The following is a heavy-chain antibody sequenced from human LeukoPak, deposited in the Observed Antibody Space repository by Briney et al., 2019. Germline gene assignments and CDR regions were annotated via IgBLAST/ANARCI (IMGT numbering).Heavy chain of an antibody. V-gene: IGHV4-39*07. CDR3: ARRYSSGWYARYYFDY. D-gene: IGHD6-19*01. J-gene: IGHJ4*02. CDR2: INHSGST. CDR1: GGSISSSSYY. Sequence: PSETLSLTCTVSGGSISSSSYYWSWIRQPPGKGLEWIGEINHSGSTNYNPSLKSRVTISVDTSKNQFSLKLSSVTAADTAVYYCARRYSSGWYARYYFDYWGQGTLVTVSS.